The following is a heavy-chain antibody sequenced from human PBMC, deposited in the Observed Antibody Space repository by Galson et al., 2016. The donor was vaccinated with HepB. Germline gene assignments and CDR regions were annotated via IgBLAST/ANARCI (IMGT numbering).Heavy chain of an antibody. Sequence: CAISGDSVSSNSATWNWIRQSPSRGLEWLGRTYYRSKWYNDYALSVKSRITINPDTSKNQFSLQLNSVTPEDTAVYYCDRCDYDNCRPGWGYWGQGTLVTVSS. J-gene: IGHJ4*02. CDR1: GDSVSSNSAT. CDR2: TYYRSKWYN. CDR3: DRCDYDNCRPGWGY. D-gene: IGHD3-16*01. V-gene: IGHV6-1*01.